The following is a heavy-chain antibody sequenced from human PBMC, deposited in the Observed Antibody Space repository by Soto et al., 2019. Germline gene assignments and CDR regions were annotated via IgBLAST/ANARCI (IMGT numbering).Heavy chain of an antibody. Sequence: QVQLVQSGAEVKKPRSSVKVSCKASGGTFSSYTISWVRQAPGQGLEWMGRIIPILGIANYAQKFQGRVTITADKSTSTAYMELSSLRSEDTAVYYCAIATLAAADGFDPWGQGTLVTVSS. CDR3: AIATLAAADGFDP. V-gene: IGHV1-69*02. CDR2: IIPILGIA. J-gene: IGHJ5*02. D-gene: IGHD6-13*01. CDR1: GGTFSSYT.